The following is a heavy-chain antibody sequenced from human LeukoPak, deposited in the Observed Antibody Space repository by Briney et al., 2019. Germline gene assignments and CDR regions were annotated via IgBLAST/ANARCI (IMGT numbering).Heavy chain of an antibody. V-gene: IGHV4-34*01. J-gene: IGHJ6*03. CDR2: INDSGST. CDR3: ARVAGDPIYYYYYMDV. D-gene: IGHD7-27*01. Sequence: PSETLSLTCAVYGGSFSGYYWSWIRQSPGKGLEWIGEINDSGSTNYDPSLKSRVTISVDTSKNQISLKLTSVTAADTAVYYCARVAGDPIYYYYYMDVWGKGTTVTVSS. CDR1: GGSFSGYY.